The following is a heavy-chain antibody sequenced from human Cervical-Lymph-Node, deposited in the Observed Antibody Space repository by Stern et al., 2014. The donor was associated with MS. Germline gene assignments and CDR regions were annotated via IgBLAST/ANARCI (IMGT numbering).Heavy chain of an antibody. CDR1: GASVSTGGYY. CDR2: IYYRGTT. D-gene: IGHD4-23*01. Sequence: QVQLQESGPGLVKPSQTLSLTCTVSGASVSTGGYYWSWIRHHPGKGLEWIGYIYYRGTTQYDSSLKSRVTISVDTSKNQFSLRLTSVTAADTAVYFCAFSSGGNDKFDYWGQGALVTVSS. CDR3: AFSSGGNDKFDY. V-gene: IGHV4-31*03. J-gene: IGHJ4*02.